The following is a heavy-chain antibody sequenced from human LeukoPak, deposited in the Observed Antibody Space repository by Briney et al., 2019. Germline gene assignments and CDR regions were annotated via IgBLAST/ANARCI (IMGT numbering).Heavy chain of an antibody. J-gene: IGHJ4*02. D-gene: IGHD3-10*01. CDR3: ARDLRRGSYYDGHYLDF. CDR2: TSTHNGNK. Sequence: ASVTVSCKSSGYTFTNYGFSWVRQAPGQGLEWMGWTSTHNGNKMYAQSLQGRVTVTTDTSTSTTYMELTSLRSDDTAVYYCARDLRRGSYYDGHYLDFWGQGTLVTVSS. V-gene: IGHV1-18*01. CDR1: GYTFTNYG.